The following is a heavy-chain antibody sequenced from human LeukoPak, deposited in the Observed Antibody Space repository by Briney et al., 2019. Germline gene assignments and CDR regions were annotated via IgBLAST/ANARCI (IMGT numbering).Heavy chain of an antibody. V-gene: IGHV3-21*01. Sequence: GGSLRLSCAASGFTFSSYSMNWVRQAPGKGLEWVSSISSSSYIYYADSVKGRFTISRDNAKNSLYLQMNSLRAEDTAVYYCARGLPEYYYDSSGYPRVDYYGMDVWGQGTTVTVSS. CDR3: ARGLPEYYYDSSGYPRVDYYGMDV. CDR2: ISSSSYI. D-gene: IGHD3-22*01. CDR1: GFTFSSYS. J-gene: IGHJ6*02.